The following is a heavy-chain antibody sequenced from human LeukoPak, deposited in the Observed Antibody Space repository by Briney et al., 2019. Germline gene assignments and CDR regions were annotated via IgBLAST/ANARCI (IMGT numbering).Heavy chain of an antibody. CDR3: ARNTVAELSDYYYYYGMDV. V-gene: IGHV4-34*01. J-gene: IGHJ6*02. D-gene: IGHD4-23*01. CDR1: GGSFSGYY. Sequence: PSETLSLTCAVYGGSFSGYYWSWIRQPPGKGLEWIGEINHSGSTNYNPSLKSRVTISVDTSKNQFSLKLSSVTAADTAVYYCARNTVAELSDYYYYYGMDVWGQGTTVTVSS. CDR2: INHSGST.